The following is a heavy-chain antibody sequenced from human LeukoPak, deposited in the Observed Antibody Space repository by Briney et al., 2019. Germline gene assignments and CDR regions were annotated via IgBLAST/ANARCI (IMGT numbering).Heavy chain of an antibody. Sequence: ARGSLRLSCAASGFTFSNYWMHWVRQAPGKGLVWVTRMNSDGSATYYADSVQGRFTISRDNAKNTLYLQMNSLRAEDTAMYFCAKGPNYFDSWGQGTLVTVSS. V-gene: IGHV3-74*01. CDR2: MNSDGSAT. CDR3: AKGPNYFDS. J-gene: IGHJ4*02. CDR1: GFTFSNYW.